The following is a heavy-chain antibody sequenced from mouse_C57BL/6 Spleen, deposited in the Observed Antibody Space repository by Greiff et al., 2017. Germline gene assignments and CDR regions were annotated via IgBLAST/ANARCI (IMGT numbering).Heavy chain of an antibody. Sequence: DVQLQESGGGLVKPGGSLKLSCAASGFTFSSYTMSWVRHTPEKRLEWVATISGGGGNTYYPDSVKGRFTISRDNAKNTLYLQMSSLRSEDTALYYCARQDGYYSYYFDYWGQGTTLTVSS. CDR1: GFTFSSYT. V-gene: IGHV5-9*01. D-gene: IGHD2-3*01. CDR2: ISGGGGNT. J-gene: IGHJ2*01. CDR3: ARQDGYYSYYFDY.